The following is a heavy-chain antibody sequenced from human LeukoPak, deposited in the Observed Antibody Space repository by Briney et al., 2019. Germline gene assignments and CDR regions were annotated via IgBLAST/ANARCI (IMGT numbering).Heavy chain of an antibody. D-gene: IGHD3-9*01. CDR1: GFTFDNYT. J-gene: IGHJ4*02. CDR2: ISWDGGST. V-gene: IGHV3-43*01. Sequence: PGGSLRLSCAASGFTFDNYTMDWVRQAPGKGLELVSLISWDGGSTYYADSVKGRFTISRDNSKNSLYLQMNSLRTEDTALYYCAKDTSYDILTGPDYWGQGTLVTVSS. CDR3: AKDTSYDILTGPDY.